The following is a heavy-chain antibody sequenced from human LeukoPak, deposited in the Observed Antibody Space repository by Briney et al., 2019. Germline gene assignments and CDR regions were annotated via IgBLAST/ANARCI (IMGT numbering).Heavy chain of an antibody. V-gene: IGHV4-59*01. CDR3: ARVEYCSSTSCYFFDY. J-gene: IGHJ4*02. CDR1: GFTFSSYA. D-gene: IGHD2-2*01. CDR2: IYYSGST. Sequence: GSLRLSCAASGFTFSSYAMSWIRQPPGKGLEWIGYIYYSGSTNYNPSLKSRVTISVDTSKNQFSLKLSSVTAADTAVYYCARVEYCSSTSCYFFDYWGQGTLVTVSS.